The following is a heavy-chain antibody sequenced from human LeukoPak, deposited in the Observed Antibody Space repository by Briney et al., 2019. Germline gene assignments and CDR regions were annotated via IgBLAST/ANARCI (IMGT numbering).Heavy chain of an antibody. CDR2: ISSSGSTI. J-gene: IGHJ5*02. CDR3: ARAGMVRGVIIPWFDP. V-gene: IGHV3-48*03. Sequence: GGSLRLSCVASGFTFSSYEMNWVRQAPGKGLEWVSYISSSGSTIYYADSVKGRFTISRDNAKNSLYLQMNSLRAEDTAVYYCARAGMVRGVIIPWFDPWGQGTLVTVSS. D-gene: IGHD3-10*01. CDR1: GFTFSSYE.